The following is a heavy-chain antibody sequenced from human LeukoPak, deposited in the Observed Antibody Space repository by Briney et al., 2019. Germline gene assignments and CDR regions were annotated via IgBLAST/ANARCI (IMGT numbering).Heavy chain of an antibody. Sequence: GGSLRLSCAASGFTFGSYAMTWVRQAPGKGLEWVANIKEDGRDKYYVDSVKGRFTISRDNGKNSLYLQMNSLRAEDTAVYYCARDVYESGTPFDYWGQGTLVTVSS. J-gene: IGHJ4*02. CDR1: GFTFGSYA. V-gene: IGHV3-7*01. CDR3: ARDVYESGTPFDY. CDR2: IKEDGRDK. D-gene: IGHD5/OR15-5a*01.